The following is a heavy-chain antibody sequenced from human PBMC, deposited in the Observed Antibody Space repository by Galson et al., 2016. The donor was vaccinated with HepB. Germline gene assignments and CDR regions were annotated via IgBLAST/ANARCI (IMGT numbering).Heavy chain of an antibody. CDR2: ISYDGSNK. D-gene: IGHD2-15*01. CDR3: VKDTGAVMVADSTDAFDI. V-gene: IGHV3-30*18. J-gene: IGHJ3*02. Sequence: SLRLSCAASEFSFSYYGMHWVRQAAGKGLEWVAVISYDGSNKYYADSVKGRFTISRDNSKNTLYLQMNSLGVEDTAVYYCVKDTGAVMVADSTDAFDIWGQGTMVTVSS. CDR1: EFSFSYYG.